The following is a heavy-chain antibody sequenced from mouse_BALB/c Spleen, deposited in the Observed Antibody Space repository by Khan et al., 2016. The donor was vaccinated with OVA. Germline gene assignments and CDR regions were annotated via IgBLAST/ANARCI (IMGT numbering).Heavy chain of an antibody. D-gene: IGHD2-10*02. Sequence: QAQPKVSGPGPVAPSQSPSITCTVLGFSLTDYGVSWIRQPPGKGLEWLGVIWGGGSTYYNSALKSRLSLSKDNSRSQVFLKMNSLQTDDTAMYYCAKGVWSYYFALDYWGQGTSVTVSS. CDR2: IWGGGST. J-gene: IGHJ4*01. V-gene: IGHV2-6-5*01. CDR1: GFSLTDYG. CDR3: AKGVWSYYFALDY.